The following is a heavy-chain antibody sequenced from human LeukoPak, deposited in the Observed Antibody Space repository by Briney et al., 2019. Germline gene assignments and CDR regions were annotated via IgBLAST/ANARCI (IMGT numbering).Heavy chain of an antibody. D-gene: IGHD6-19*01. CDR3: ARATSSGWYVNTVD. Sequence: PGGSLRLSCAASGFTFSSYWMHWVRQAPGKGLVRVSRINSDESSTSYADSVKGRFTISRDNAKNTLYLQMNSLRAEDTAVYYCARATSSGWYVNTVDWGQGTLVTVSS. J-gene: IGHJ4*02. V-gene: IGHV3-74*01. CDR1: GFTFSSYW. CDR2: INSDESST.